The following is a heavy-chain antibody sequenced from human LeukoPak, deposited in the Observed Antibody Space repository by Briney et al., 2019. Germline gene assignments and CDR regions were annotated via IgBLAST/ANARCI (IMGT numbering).Heavy chain of an antibody. Sequence: SETLSLTCTVSGGSISSGGYYWSWIRQHPGKGLEWIGYIYYSGSTYYNPSLKSRVTISVDTSKNQFSLKLSSVTAADTAVYYCARVWVRGVIITQGFDPWGQGTLVTVSS. J-gene: IGHJ5*02. V-gene: IGHV4-31*03. D-gene: IGHD3-10*01. CDR3: ARVWVRGVIITQGFDP. CDR2: IYYSGST. CDR1: GGSISSGGYY.